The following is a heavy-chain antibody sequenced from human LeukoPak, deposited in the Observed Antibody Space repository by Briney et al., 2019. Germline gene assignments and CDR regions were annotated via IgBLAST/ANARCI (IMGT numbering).Heavy chain of an antibody. Sequence: GGSLRLSCAASGFTSSSYVMHWVRQAPGKGLEWVAIISYDGSNEYYADSVKGRFTISRDNSKNTLYLQMNSLRAADTAVYYCAELGITMIGGVWGKGTTVTISS. CDR3: AELGITMIGGV. CDR2: ISYDGSNE. J-gene: IGHJ6*03. CDR1: GFTSSSYV. V-gene: IGHV3-30*04. D-gene: IGHD3-10*02.